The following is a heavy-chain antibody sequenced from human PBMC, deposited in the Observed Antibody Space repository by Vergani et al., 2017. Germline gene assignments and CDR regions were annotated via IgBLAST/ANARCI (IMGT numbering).Heavy chain of an antibody. V-gene: IGHV3-13*01. CDR1: GFTFSSYD. CDR2: IGTAGDT. Sequence: EVQLVESGGGLVQPGGSLRLSCAASGFTFSSYDMHWVRQATGKGLEWVSAIGTAGDTYYPRSVKGRFTISRENAKNSLYLQMNSLRAGDTAVYYCARGETGTTGGGYYYYGMDVWGQGTTVTVSS. J-gene: IGHJ6*02. D-gene: IGHD1-1*01. CDR3: ARGETGTTGGGYYYYGMDV.